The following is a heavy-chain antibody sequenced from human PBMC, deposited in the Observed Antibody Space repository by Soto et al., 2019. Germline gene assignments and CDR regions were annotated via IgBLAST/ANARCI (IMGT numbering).Heavy chain of an antibody. V-gene: IGHV3-33*01. Sequence: GGSLRLSCAASGFTFSSYGMHWVRQAPGKGLKWVAVIWYDGSNKYYADSVKGRFTISRDNSRNTLYLLMNSLRAEDTAVYYCAVSRGIAVAGSKGDYYGMDVWGQGT. D-gene: IGHD6-19*01. CDR3: AVSRGIAVAGSKGDYYGMDV. CDR1: GFTFSSYG. J-gene: IGHJ6*02. CDR2: IWYDGSNK.